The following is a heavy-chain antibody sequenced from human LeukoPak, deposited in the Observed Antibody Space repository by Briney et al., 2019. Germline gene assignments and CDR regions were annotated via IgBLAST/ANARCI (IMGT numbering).Heavy chain of an antibody. CDR2: IRYDGSNK. CDR3: AKDMTTVTRSAFDI. J-gene: IGHJ3*02. D-gene: IGHD4-17*01. CDR1: GFTFSSYG. Sequence: GGSLRLSCAASGFTFSSYGMHWVRQAPGKGLEWVAFIRYDGSNKYYADSVKGRFTISRDNSKNTLYLQMNSLRAEDTAVYYCAKDMTTVTRSAFDIWGQGTMVTVSS. V-gene: IGHV3-30*02.